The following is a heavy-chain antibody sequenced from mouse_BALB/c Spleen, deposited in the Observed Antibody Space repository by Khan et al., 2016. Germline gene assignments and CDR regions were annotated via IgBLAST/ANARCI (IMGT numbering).Heavy chain of an antibody. Sequence: EVKLEESGPGLVKPSQSLSLTCSVTGYSITSGYYWNWIRQFPGNKLEWMGYISYDGSNNYNPSLKNRISITRDTSKNQFFLKLNSVTTEDIATYYCARDVNYWFAYWGQGTLVTVSA. CDR1: GYSITSGYY. J-gene: IGHJ3*01. CDR3: ARDVNYWFAY. D-gene: IGHD1-3*01. V-gene: IGHV3-6*02. CDR2: ISYDGSN.